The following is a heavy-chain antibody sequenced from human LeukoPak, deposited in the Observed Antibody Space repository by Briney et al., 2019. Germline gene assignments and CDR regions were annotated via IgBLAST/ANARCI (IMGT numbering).Heavy chain of an antibody. D-gene: IGHD6-6*01. Sequence: SETLSLTCTVSGGSISSYYWSWIRQPPGKGLEWIGYIYTSGSTNYIPSLKSRVTISVDTSKNQFSLKLSSVTAADTAVYYCAREQELVGSIDYWGQGTLVTVSS. CDR2: IYTSGST. CDR3: AREQELVGSIDY. J-gene: IGHJ4*02. CDR1: GGSISSYY. V-gene: IGHV4-4*09.